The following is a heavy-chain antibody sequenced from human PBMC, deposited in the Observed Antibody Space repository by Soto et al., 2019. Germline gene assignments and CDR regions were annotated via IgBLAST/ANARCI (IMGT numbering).Heavy chain of an antibody. D-gene: IGHD4-17*01. CDR3: ARFYGDNSAFDI. Sequence: EVPVKVSCKAFGGTFSSYTISWLRQAPGQGLEWMGRIIPILGIANYAQKFQGRVTITADKSTSTAYMELSSLRSEDTAVYYCARFYGDNSAFDIWGQGTMVTVSS. CDR1: GGTFSSYT. CDR2: IIPILGIA. V-gene: IGHV1-69*02. J-gene: IGHJ3*02.